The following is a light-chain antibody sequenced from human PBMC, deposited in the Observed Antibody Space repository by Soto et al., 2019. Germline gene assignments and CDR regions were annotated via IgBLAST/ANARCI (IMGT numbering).Light chain of an antibody. CDR1: SSDVGGYNY. J-gene: IGLJ1*01. V-gene: IGLV2-11*01. CDR3: CSYAGSYTYV. Sequence: QSVLTQPRSVSGSPGQSVTMSCTGTSSDVGGYNYVSWYQQHPGKAPKVIIYDVTKRPSGVPDRFSGSKSDNTASLTISGLQADDEADYYCCSYAGSYTYVFGTGTQLTVL. CDR2: DVT.